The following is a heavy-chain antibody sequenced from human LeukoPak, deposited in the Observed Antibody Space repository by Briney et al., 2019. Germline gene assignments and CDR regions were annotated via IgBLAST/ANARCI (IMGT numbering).Heavy chain of an antibody. J-gene: IGHJ4*02. D-gene: IGHD3-22*01. Sequence: SETLSLTCTVSGGSISSYYWSWIRQPPGKGLEWIGSIYHSGSTYSNPSLKIRVTISVDTSKNQFSLKLSSVTAADTAVYYCANIPGYYYDSSGPNYFDYWGQGTLVTVSS. CDR1: GGSISSYY. CDR2: IYHSGST. CDR3: ANIPGYYYDSSGPNYFDY. V-gene: IGHV4-59*12.